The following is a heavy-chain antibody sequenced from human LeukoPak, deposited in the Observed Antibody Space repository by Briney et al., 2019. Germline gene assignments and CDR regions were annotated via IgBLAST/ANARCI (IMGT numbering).Heavy chain of an antibody. D-gene: IGHD1-26*01. J-gene: IGHJ4*02. CDR2: INPNNGAT. Sequence: ASVKVSCKASGYTFTGYYIHWVRQAPGQGLEWMGRINPNNGATNYAQMLQGRVTITGDTSISTAYMELSSLRSDDTAVYYCTRESGSYHGNDYWGQGTLVTVSS. CDR1: GYTFTGYY. V-gene: IGHV1-2*06. CDR3: TRESGSYHGNDY.